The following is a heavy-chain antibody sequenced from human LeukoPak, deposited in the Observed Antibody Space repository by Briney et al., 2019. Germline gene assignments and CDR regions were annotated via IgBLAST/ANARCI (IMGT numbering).Heavy chain of an antibody. CDR3: ASGERERLQY. J-gene: IGHJ4*02. V-gene: IGHV1-46*01. D-gene: IGHD1-26*01. Sequence: ASVKVSCKASGYTFTSYAMNWVRQAPGQGLEWMGIINPSGGSTSYAQKFQGRVTMTRDTSISTAYMELSRLRSDDTAVYYCASGERERLQYWGRGTLVTVSS. CDR2: INPSGGST. CDR1: GYTFTSYA.